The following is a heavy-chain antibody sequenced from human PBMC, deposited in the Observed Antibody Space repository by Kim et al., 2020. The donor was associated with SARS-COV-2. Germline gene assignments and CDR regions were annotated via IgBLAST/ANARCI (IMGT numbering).Heavy chain of an antibody. CDR3: AKEANPLAIPGRYYFDY. Sequence: GGSLRLSCAASGFTFDDYTMHWVRQAPGKGLEWVSLISWDGGSTYYADSVKGRFTISRDNSKNSLYLQMNSLRTEDTALYYCAKEANPLAIPGRYYFDYWGQGTLVTVSS. J-gene: IGHJ4*02. CDR1: GFTFDDYT. CDR2: ISWDGGST. V-gene: IGHV3-43*01. D-gene: IGHD2-2*02.